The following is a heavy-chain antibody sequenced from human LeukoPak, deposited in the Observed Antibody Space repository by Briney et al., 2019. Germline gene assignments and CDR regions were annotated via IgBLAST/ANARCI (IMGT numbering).Heavy chain of an antibody. CDR1: GFTFGDYG. D-gene: IGHD6-6*01. CDR3: ARDLGTAVRRPDY. J-gene: IGHJ4*02. Sequence: PGGSLRLSRAASGFTFGDYGMHWVRQSPGKGLEWVSGVNWNSGSIGYADSVKGRFTVSRDNARKSLFLQMNSLRAEDTAIYYCARDLGTAVRRPDYWGQGTLVTVSS. V-gene: IGHV3-9*01. CDR2: VNWNSGSI.